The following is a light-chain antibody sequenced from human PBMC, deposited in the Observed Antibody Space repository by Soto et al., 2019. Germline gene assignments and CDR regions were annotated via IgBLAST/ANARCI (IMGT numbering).Light chain of an antibody. CDR1: RRISAI. CDR2: AAS. V-gene: IGKV1-39*01. J-gene: IGKJ2*01. Sequence: DIQMTKSPSSLFALVGERVPFPCRASRRISAILNWYQQKPGKAPKLLIYAASSLQSGVPSRFSGSGSGTDFTLTISSLQPEDFATYYCQQSYSTPYTFGQGTKLEIK. CDR3: QQSYSTPYT.